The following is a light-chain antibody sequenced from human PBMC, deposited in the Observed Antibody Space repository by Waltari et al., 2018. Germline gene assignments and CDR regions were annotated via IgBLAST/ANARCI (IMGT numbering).Light chain of an antibody. V-gene: IGKV1-39*01. CDR2: AAS. J-gene: IGKJ4*01. CDR3: QQNYSTPLT. Sequence: DIPMTQSPFSLSASVGDRLTLTCWASQNISSYLNWYQQKPGKAPKLLIYAASSLQSGIPSRFSGSGSGTDFTLTISSLQPEDFATYYCQQNYSTPLTFGGGTKVEIK. CDR1: QNISSY.